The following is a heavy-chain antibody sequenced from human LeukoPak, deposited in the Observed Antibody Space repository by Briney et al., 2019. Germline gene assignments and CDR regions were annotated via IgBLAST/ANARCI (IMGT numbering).Heavy chain of an antibody. J-gene: IGHJ4*02. D-gene: IGHD4-17*01. Sequence: SETLSLTCTVSGGSISSYYWSWIRQPPGKGLEWIGYIYYSGSTNYNPSLKSRVTISVDTSKNQFSLKLSSVTAADTAVYYCARERYGDYSDYRGQGTLVTVSS. CDR3: ARERYGDYSDY. CDR2: IYYSGST. V-gene: IGHV4-59*01. CDR1: GGSISSYY.